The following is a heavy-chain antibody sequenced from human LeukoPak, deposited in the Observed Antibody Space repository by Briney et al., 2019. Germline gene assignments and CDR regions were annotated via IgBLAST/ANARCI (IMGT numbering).Heavy chain of an antibody. CDR1: GFTFSVYW. Sequence: KPGRSLRLSCAASGFTFSVYWMYWVRQAPGKGLVWVSHINNDGENTTYADSVKGRFTISRDNAKNTLYLQMNSLRDGDTAVYYCARVAYGGLQFASRGRGTLVTVSS. CDR2: INNDGENT. CDR3: ARVAYGGLQFAS. J-gene: IGHJ4*02. D-gene: IGHD3-10*01. V-gene: IGHV3-74*03.